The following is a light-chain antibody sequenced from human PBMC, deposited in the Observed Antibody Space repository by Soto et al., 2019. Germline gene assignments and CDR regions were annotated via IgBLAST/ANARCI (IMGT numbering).Light chain of an antibody. CDR1: QGISSY. V-gene: IGKV1-27*01. CDR2: GAS. Sequence: DIQMTQSPSSLSASVGDIVTITCRASQGISSYLAWYQQQPGRVPKLLIYGASTLQSGVPSRFSGSGSGTDFTLTISSLQPEDVATYYCQKYDNAPLTFGGGTKVEIK. CDR3: QKYDNAPLT. J-gene: IGKJ4*01.